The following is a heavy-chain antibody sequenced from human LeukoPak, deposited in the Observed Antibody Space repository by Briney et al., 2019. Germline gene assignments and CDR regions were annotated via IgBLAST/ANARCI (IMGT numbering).Heavy chain of an antibody. J-gene: IGHJ3*02. V-gene: IGHV3-48*01. Sequence: GGSLRLSRAASGFIFSNYAMNWVRQAPGKGLEWVSYISSTSSSRDYVDSVKGRFTISRDNAKNSVYLQMNSLRPDDTAVYYCERSFDIWGQGRMVTVSS. CDR2: ISSTSSSR. CDR1: GFIFSNYA. CDR3: ERSFDI.